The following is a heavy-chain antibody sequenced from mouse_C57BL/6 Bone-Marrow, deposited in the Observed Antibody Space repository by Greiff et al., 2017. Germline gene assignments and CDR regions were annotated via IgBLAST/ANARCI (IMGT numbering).Heavy chain of an antibody. CDR1: GFTFSSYA. CDR3: ARSPGDYGSSYDAY. V-gene: IGHV5-4*01. J-gene: IGHJ3*01. CDR2: ISDGGSYT. Sequence: EVQVVESGGGLVKPGGSLKLSCAASGFTFSSYAMSWVRQTPEKRLEWVATISDGGSYTYYPDNVKGRFTISRDNAKNNLYLQMSHLKSEDTAMYYCARSPGDYGSSYDAYWGQGTLVTVSA. D-gene: IGHD1-1*01.